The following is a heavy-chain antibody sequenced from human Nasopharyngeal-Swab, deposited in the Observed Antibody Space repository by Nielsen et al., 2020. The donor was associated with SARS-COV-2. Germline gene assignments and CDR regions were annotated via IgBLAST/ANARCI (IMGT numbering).Heavy chain of an antibody. D-gene: IGHD3-22*01. V-gene: IGHV4-4*02. CDR2: IYHSGST. J-gene: IGHJ4*02. Sequence: WIRQPPGKGLEWIGEIYHSGSTNYNPSLKSRVTISVDKYKNQFSLKLSSVTAADTAVYYCARHPDRYYYDSSGYSDYWGQGTLVTVSS. CDR3: ARHPDRYYYDSSGYSDY.